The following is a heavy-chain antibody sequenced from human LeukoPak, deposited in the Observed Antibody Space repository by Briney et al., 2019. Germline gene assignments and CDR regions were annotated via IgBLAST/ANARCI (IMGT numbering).Heavy chain of an antibody. J-gene: IGHJ5*02. CDR3: ARHRLWKGSAYNWFDP. D-gene: IGHD1-26*01. Sequence: GESLKISCRGSGYSFNSYWIDWVRQMPGRGLEWMGSIYPGDSDLEYSPSFQGQVIISVDKSISTAYLQWSSLKASDTAMYYCARHRLWKGSAYNWFDPWGQGTLVTVSS. CDR1: GYSFNSYW. V-gene: IGHV5-51*01. CDR2: IYPGDSDL.